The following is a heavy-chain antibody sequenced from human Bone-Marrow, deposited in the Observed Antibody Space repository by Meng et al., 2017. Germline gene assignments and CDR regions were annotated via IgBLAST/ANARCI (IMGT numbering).Heavy chain of an antibody. Sequence: GESLKISCAASGFTFSNAWMTWVRQAPGKGLEWIGRMKSNVDGGTVDYAAAVKGRFFISRDDSENTFYLQMNSLKTEDTAVYYCSGYVDYWGHGTLVTVSS. J-gene: IGHJ4*01. V-gene: IGHV3-15*01. CDR1: GFTFSNAW. CDR3: SGYVDY. CDR2: MKSNVDGGTV.